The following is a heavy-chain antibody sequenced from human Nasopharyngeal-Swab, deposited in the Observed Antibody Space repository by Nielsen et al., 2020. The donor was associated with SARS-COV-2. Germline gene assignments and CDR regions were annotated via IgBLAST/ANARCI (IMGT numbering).Heavy chain of an antibody. CDR3: ARDLVGATY. CDR2: ISYDGSNK. CDR1: GFTFGSYA. Sequence: GESLKISCAASGFTFGSYAMHWVRQAPGKGLEWVAVISYDGSNKYYADSVKGRFTISRDNSKNTLYLQMNSLRAEDTAVYYCARDLVGATYWGQGTLVTVSS. V-gene: IGHV3-30*04. D-gene: IGHD1-26*01. J-gene: IGHJ4*02.